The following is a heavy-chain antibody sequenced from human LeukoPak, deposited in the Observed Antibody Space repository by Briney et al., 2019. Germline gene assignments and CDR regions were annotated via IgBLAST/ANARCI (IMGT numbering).Heavy chain of an antibody. Sequence: GGSLRLSCKVSGFIFRKHKMSWVRQAPGKGLEWVANLKEDGSEQKYVDSVKGRFTISRDNAKDSLFLHMSSLRVEDTGIYYCARESYGGTGFGFWGQGTLSTVSS. CDR1: GFIFRKHK. CDR2: LKEDGSEQ. CDR3: ARESYGGTGFGF. V-gene: IGHV3-7*01. J-gene: IGHJ4*02. D-gene: IGHD4-23*01.